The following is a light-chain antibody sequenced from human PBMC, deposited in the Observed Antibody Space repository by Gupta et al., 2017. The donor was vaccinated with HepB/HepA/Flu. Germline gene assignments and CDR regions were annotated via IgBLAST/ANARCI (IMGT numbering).Light chain of an antibody. CDR3: QQEGSSPKT. V-gene: IGKV3-20*01. CDR1: QSVSSSY. Sequence: EIVLTQSPVTLSLSPGERATLSCRASQSVSSSYLAWYQQKPGQAPRLLIYGASSRATGIPDRFSGSGSGTDFTLTISRLEPEDVAVYYCQQEGSSPKTFGQGTKVEIK. J-gene: IGKJ1*01. CDR2: GAS.